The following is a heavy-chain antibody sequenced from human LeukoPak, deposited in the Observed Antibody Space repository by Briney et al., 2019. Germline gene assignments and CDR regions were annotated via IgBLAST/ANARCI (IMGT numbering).Heavy chain of an antibody. CDR3: ARGVITGTYWFDP. V-gene: IGHV4-4*02. D-gene: IGHD1-20*01. J-gene: IGHJ5*02. CDR2: IYHSGST. CDR1: GGSISSSNW. Sequence: PSETLSLTCAVSGGSISSSNWWSWVRQPPGKGLEWIGEIYHSGSTNYNPSLKSRVTISVDKSKNQFSLKLSSVTAADTAVYYCARGVITGTYWFDPWGQGTLVTVSS.